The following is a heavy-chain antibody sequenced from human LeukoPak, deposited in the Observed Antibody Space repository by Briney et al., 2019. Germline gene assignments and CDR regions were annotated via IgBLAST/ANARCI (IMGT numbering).Heavy chain of an antibody. J-gene: IGHJ4*02. CDR2: ISTSGGIT. CDR3: AKDVFSHSNSWYYFDF. V-gene: IGHV3-23*01. Sequence: GGSLRLSCATSGFTFSSYAVSWVRQAPGKGLEWVSGISTSGGITYYEDSVRGRFTISRDNSKNTLYLQMNSLRAEDTAVYSCAKDVFSHSNSWYYFDFWGQGTLVTVSS. D-gene: IGHD2-2*01. CDR1: GFTFSSYA.